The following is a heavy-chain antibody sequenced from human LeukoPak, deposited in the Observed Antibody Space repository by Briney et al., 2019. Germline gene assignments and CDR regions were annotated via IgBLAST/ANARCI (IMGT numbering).Heavy chain of an antibody. CDR2: IYCSGST. Sequence: SETLSLTCTVSGGSISSNNYYWGWIRQPPGKGLEWIGSIYCSGSTYYNPSLKSRVTISVDTSKNQFSLRLSSVTAADTAVYYCARLFGITTNKFDYWGQGTLVTVSS. D-gene: IGHD3-10*01. CDR3: ARLFGITTNKFDY. J-gene: IGHJ4*02. V-gene: IGHV4-39*01. CDR1: GGSISSNNYY.